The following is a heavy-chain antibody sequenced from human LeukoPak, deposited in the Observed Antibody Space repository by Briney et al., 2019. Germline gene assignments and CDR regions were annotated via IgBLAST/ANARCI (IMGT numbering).Heavy chain of an antibody. J-gene: IGHJ6*03. CDR1: GFTFSSYA. V-gene: IGHV3-23*01. CDR2: ISGSGGST. D-gene: IGHD2-2*01. CDR3: AKALTKATDYMDV. Sequence: GGSLRLSCAASGFTFSSYAMSWVRQAPGKGLQWVSVISGSGGSTYYADSVKGRFTISRDNSKNTLYLQMNSLRAEDTAVYYCAKALTKATDYMDVWGKGTTVTVS.